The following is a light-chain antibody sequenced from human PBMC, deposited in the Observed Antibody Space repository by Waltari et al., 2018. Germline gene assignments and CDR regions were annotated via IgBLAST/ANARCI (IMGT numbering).Light chain of an antibody. J-gene: IGKJ2*01. CDR2: GAS. CDR3: QQYNNWLGT. Sequence: EIVMTQSPATLSVSPGERATISCRASQSVSSNLAWYQQKPGQAPRLLIYGASTRATGIPARFSGSGSGTEFTLTISSMQSEDFAVYYCQQYNNWLGTFGQGTKLEIK. CDR1: QSVSSN. V-gene: IGKV3-15*01.